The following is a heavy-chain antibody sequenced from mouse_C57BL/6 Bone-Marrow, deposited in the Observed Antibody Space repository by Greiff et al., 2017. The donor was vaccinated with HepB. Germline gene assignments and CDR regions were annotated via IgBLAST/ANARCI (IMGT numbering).Heavy chain of an antibody. CDR2: IYPGDGDT. CDR3: ARNPLYYGSSHFDY. J-gene: IGHJ2*01. D-gene: IGHD1-1*01. CDR1: GYAFSSYW. Sequence: VQLQQSGAELVKPGASVKISCKASGYAFSSYWMNWVKQRPGKGLEWIGQIYPGDGDTNYNGKFKGKATLTADKSSSTAYMQLSSLTSEDSAVYFCARNPLYYGSSHFDYWGQGTTLTVSS. V-gene: IGHV1-80*01.